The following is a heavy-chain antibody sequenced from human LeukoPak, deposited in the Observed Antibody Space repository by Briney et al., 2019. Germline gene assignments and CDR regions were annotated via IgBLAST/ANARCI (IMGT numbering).Heavy chain of an antibody. CDR1: GGSISSSSYY. CDR2: IYYSGST. V-gene: IGHV4-39*01. Sequence: SETLSLTCTVSGGSISSSSYYWGWIRQPPGQGLEWIGNIYYSGSTYYNPSLKSRVTISVDTSKNQFSLKLNSVTAADTAVYFCARWARDYGDYWFDSWGQGTLATVSS. J-gene: IGHJ5*01. D-gene: IGHD4-17*01. CDR3: ARWARDYGDYWFDS.